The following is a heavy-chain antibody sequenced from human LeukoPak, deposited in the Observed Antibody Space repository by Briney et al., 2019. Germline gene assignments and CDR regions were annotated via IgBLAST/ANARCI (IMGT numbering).Heavy chain of an antibody. CDR2: IYYSGST. CDR3: ARAVGGSSSWFGSDYYYGMDV. D-gene: IGHD6-13*01. J-gene: IGHJ6*02. CDR1: GGSISSYY. Sequence: ASETLSLTCTVSGGSISSYYWSWIRQPPGKGLEWIGYIYYSGSTNNNPSLKSRVTISVDTSKNQFSLKLSSVTAADTDVYYCARAVGGSSSWFGSDYYYGMDVWGQGTTVTVSS. V-gene: IGHV4-59*01.